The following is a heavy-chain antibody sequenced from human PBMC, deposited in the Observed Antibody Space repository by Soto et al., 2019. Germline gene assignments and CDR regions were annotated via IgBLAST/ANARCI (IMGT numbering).Heavy chain of an antibody. CDR2: MNPNSGNT. CDR1: GYTFTSYD. V-gene: IGHV1-8*01. Sequence: ASLKVSCKASGYTFTSYDINWVRQATGQGLEWMGWMNPNSGNTGYAQKFQGRVTMTRNTSISTAYMELSSLRSEDTAVYYCARGEGFTIFKQGGPWGQGTLVTVSS. CDR3: ARGEGFTIFKQGGP. D-gene: IGHD3-3*01. J-gene: IGHJ5*02.